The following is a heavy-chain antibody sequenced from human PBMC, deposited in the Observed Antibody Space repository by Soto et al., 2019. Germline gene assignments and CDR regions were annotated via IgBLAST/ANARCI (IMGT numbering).Heavy chain of an antibody. CDR2: IYPGDSDT. CDR1: GYSFPTYW. Sequence: PGESLNISCKTSGYSFPTYWIGWVRHMPGKGLEWMGIIYPGDSDTRYSPSFQGQVTISVDKSISTAYLQWSSLKASHTAMYYCEAPGESSGYSSFYNSWGQGTLVTVSS. CDR3: EAPGESSGYSSFYNS. D-gene: IGHD3-22*01. J-gene: IGHJ5*01. V-gene: IGHV5-51*01.